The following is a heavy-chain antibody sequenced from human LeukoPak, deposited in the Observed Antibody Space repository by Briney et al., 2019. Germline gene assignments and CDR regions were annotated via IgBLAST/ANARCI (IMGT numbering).Heavy chain of an antibody. CDR3: AKNHGDFWSGYYDH. D-gene: IGHD3-3*01. J-gene: IGHJ4*02. V-gene: IGHV3-23*01. CDR2: ISGSGGST. CDR1: GFTFSSYA. Sequence: GGSLRLSCAASGFTFSSYAMSWVRQAPGKGLEWVSAISGSGGSTYYADSVKGRFTISRDNSKNTLYLQMNSLRAEDTAVYYCAKNHGDFWSGYYDHWGQGTLVTVSS.